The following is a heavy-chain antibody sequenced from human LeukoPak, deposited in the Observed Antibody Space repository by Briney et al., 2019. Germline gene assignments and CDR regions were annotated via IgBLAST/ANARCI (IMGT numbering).Heavy chain of an antibody. Sequence: ASVKVSCKAFGYIFTSYYVHWVRQAPGQGLEWMGIINPSGGTNYAQKFQGRVTMTRDTSTSTVYMELSSLRSEDTAVYYCARGTPGYSSVWGQGTLVTVSS. J-gene: IGHJ4*02. CDR3: ARGTPGYSSV. V-gene: IGHV1-46*01. D-gene: IGHD6-19*01. CDR1: GYIFTSYY. CDR2: INPSGGT.